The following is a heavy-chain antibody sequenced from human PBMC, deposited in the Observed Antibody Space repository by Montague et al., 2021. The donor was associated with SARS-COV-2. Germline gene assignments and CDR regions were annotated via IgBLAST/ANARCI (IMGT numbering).Heavy chain of an antibody. CDR1: GGSISSYY. D-gene: IGHD5-12*01. Sequence: SETLSLTCTVSGGSISSYYWSWIRQPPGKGLEWIGYIYYSGSTNYNPSLKSRVTISVDTSKNQFSLKLSSVTATDTAVYYCARHHPVSGVQPWGQGTLVTVSS. V-gene: IGHV4-59*08. CDR2: IYYSGST. CDR3: ARHHPVSGVQP. J-gene: IGHJ5*02.